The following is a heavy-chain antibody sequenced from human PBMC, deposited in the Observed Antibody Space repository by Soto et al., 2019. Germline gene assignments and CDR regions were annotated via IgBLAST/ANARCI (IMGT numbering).Heavy chain of an antibody. Sequence: QIQLMQSGAEVKKPGASVKVSCKASGYTFTSYGIHWVRQAPGQRLEWTGWINAGNGKAKYSEKFQGRVTITRDTSASTASLELSSLRSEDTAVYFCARDPNDSSAYYHHYYYGMDVWGQGTTVTVSS. V-gene: IGHV1-3*01. CDR2: INAGNGKA. D-gene: IGHD3-22*01. J-gene: IGHJ6*02. CDR1: GYTFTSYG. CDR3: ARDPNDSSAYYHHYYYGMDV.